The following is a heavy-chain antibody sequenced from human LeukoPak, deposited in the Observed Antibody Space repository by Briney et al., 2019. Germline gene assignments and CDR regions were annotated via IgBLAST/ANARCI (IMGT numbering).Heavy chain of an antibody. CDR2: ISGSGATT. V-gene: IGHV3-23*01. D-gene: IGHD2-2*02. CDR1: GFTFSSYA. Sequence: GGSLRLSCAASGFTFSSYAMSWVRQAPGKGLEWISAISGSGATTYYADSVTGRFTISRDNSQSTLYLQMNSLRAEDTAVYYRAKDGKYTTSPGDYWGQGTLVTVSS. J-gene: IGHJ4*02. CDR3: AKDGKYTTSPGDY.